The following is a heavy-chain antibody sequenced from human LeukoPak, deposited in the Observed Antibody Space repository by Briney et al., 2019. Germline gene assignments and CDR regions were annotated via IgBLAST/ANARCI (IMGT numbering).Heavy chain of an antibody. CDR1: GFTFSSYS. V-gene: IGHV3-48*04. CDR3: ARVYYYDSSALFHY. Sequence: GGSLRLSCAASGFTFSSYSMNWVRQAPGKGLEWVSYINSRSSTIYYADSVKGRFTISRDNAKNSLYLQMNSLRAEDTAVYYCARVYYYDSSALFHYWGQGTQVTVSS. J-gene: IGHJ4*02. CDR2: INSRSSTI. D-gene: IGHD3-22*01.